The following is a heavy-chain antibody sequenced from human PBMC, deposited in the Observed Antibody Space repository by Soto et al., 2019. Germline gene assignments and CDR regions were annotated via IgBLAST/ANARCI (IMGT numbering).Heavy chain of an antibody. J-gene: IGHJ5*01. D-gene: IGHD3-22*01. CDR1: GGSFNNDY. V-gene: IGHV4-59*01. CDR2: IFHSGIT. CDR3: ARDRYFYDSAGYYRTLDS. Sequence: TLSLTCTISGGSFNNDYWTWIRQSPGKGLEWIGYIFHSGITDYNPSVKSRVTISIDKSKNLFSLKLTSVTAADTAVYYCARDRYFYDSAGYYRTLDSWGQGILVTV.